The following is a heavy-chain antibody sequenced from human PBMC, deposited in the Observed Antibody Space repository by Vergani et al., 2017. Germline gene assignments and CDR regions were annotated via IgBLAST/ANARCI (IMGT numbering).Heavy chain of an antibody. CDR1: GYTFTSYG. D-gene: IGHD5-18*01. CDR3: ARARYSYRYYYYYYGMDV. V-gene: IGHV1-18*01. CDR2: ISAYNGNT. Sequence: QVQLVQSGAEVKKPGASVKVSCKASGYTFTSYGISWVRQAPGQGLEWMGWISAYNGNTNYAQKLQGRVTMTTDTSTSTAYMELRSLRSDDTAVYYCARARYSYRYYYYYYGMDVWGQGTTVTVSS. J-gene: IGHJ6*02.